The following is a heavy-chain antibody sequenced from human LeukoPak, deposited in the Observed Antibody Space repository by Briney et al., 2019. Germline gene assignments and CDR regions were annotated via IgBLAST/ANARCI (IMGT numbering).Heavy chain of an antibody. CDR2: IYTSGST. CDR3: VSTAYNDFWSGRPGYFDY. Sequence: SETLSLTCTVSGGSISSYYWSWIRQPAGKGLEWIGRIYTSGSTNYNPSLKSRVTMSVDTPKNQFSLKLSSVTAADTAVYYCVSTAYNDFWSGRPGYFDYWGQGALVTVSS. D-gene: IGHD3-3*01. J-gene: IGHJ4*02. CDR1: GGSISSYY. V-gene: IGHV4-4*07.